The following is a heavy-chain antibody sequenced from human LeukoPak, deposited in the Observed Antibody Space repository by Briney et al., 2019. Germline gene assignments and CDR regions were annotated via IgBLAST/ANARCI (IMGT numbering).Heavy chain of an antibody. CDR2: IRDSGYST. Sequence: GGSLRLSCAASGFTFGSYAMSWVRQAPGKGLEWVSSIRDSGYSTYYADSVKGRFTISRDNSKNTVFLQMNSLTDDDTGLYYCAKSSARCFDYCGQGTLVTVSS. CDR1: GFTFGSYA. V-gene: IGHV3-23*01. J-gene: IGHJ4*02. CDR3: AKSSARCFDY. D-gene: IGHD6-6*01.